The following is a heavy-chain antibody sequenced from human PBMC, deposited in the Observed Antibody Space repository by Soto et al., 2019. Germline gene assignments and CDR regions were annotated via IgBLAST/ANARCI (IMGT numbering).Heavy chain of an antibody. CDR1: GYRFTTYQ. Sequence: ASVKVSCKASGYRFTTYQMHWVRQAPGQGLEWMGTINPSGGSTSYAQRFQGRVTITRDTSTSTAYVEVSSLRSEDTALYYCARGDRNGWYFDYWGQGTLVPVS. V-gene: IGHV1-46*01. J-gene: IGHJ4*01. D-gene: IGHD6-19*01. CDR3: ARGDRNGWYFDY. CDR2: INPSGGST.